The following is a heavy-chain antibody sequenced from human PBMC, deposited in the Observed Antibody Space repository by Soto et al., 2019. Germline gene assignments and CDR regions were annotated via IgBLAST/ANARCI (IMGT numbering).Heavy chain of an antibody. J-gene: IGHJ6*02. CDR2: ISGIGRST. V-gene: IGHV3-23*01. D-gene: IGHD6-6*01. Sequence: GGHLRLSCADPVFTFSSYAMSWVRQAPGQGLEWVSAISGIGRSTYYADSVRGRFTISRDNSKNTLYLQMNSLRAEDTAVYYCSKSEYSSSPYYYYYGMDVWGQGTTVPVSS. CDR1: VFTFSSYA. CDR3: SKSEYSSSPYYYYYGMDV.